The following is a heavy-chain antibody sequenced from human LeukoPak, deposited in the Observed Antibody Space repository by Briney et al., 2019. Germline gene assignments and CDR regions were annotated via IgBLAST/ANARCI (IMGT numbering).Heavy chain of an antibody. CDR3: TRVRLGAATRYFDS. CDR2: IKNKANSYST. D-gene: IGHD1-26*01. CDR1: GFTFSDHY. V-gene: IGHV3-72*01. Sequence: GGSLRLSCAASGFTFSDHYMDWVRLAPGKGLEWVGRIKNKANSYSTEYAASVKGRFTISRDDSKNSLYLQMNSLRSEDTALYYCTRVRLGAATRYFDSWGQGTLVTVSS. J-gene: IGHJ4*02.